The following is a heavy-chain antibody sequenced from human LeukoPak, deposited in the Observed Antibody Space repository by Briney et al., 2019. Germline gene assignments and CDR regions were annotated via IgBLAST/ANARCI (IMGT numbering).Heavy chain of an antibody. J-gene: IGHJ5*02. Sequence: SETLSLTCTVSGGSISSYYWSWIRQPPGKGLEWIGRVFTSGIISGNTNYNPSVKSRVTMSVDSSKNQFSLKLRSVTAADTAVYYCARSTYCSGGSCSHNWFDPWGQGTLVTVSS. CDR3: ARSTYCSGGSCSHNWFDP. CDR1: GGSISSYY. CDR2: VFTSGIISGNT. V-gene: IGHV4-4*07. D-gene: IGHD2-15*01.